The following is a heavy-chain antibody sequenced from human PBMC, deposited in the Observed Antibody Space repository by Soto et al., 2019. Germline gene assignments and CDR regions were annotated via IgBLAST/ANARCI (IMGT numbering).Heavy chain of an antibody. J-gene: IGHJ6*02. CDR1: GYSFTSYW. CDR3: ARQFYYDSSGYPPYYYYGMDV. CDR2: IYPGDSDT. D-gene: IGHD3-22*01. Sequence: AGESLKISCKGSGYSFTSYWIGWVRQMPGKGLEWMGIIYPGDSDTRYSPSFQGQVTISADKSISTAYLQWSSLMASDTAMYYCARQFYYDSSGYPPYYYYGMDVWGQGTTVTVSS. V-gene: IGHV5-51*01.